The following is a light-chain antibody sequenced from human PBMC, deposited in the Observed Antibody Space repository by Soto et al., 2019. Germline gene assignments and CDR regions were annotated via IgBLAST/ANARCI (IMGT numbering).Light chain of an antibody. Sequence: DIQMTQSPSSLSASVGDRVTITCRASQSISSYLNWYQQKPGKAPKLLIYAASSLQSGVPSRFSGSGSGTDFTLIISSLQPEDFATYYCQQSYSTPRTFGLGTKV. J-gene: IGKJ1*01. CDR1: QSISSY. V-gene: IGKV1-39*01. CDR3: QQSYSTPRT. CDR2: AAS.